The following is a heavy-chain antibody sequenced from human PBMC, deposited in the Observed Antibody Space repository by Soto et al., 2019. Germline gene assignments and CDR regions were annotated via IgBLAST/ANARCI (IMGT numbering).Heavy chain of an antibody. J-gene: IGHJ6*02. CDR3: ASHTPGLGCSGFSCYAAPYNSYGMDV. CDR2: IYPGDSDT. D-gene: IGHD2-15*01. V-gene: IGHV5-51*01. Sequence: GESLKISCKGSGYSFTSYWIGWVRQMPGKGQEWMGIIYPGDSDTRYSPSFQGQVTISADKSISTAYLKWSSLKASDTAMYYYASHTPGLGCSGFSCYAAPYNSYGMDVWDQGTTVTVAS. CDR1: GYSFTSYW.